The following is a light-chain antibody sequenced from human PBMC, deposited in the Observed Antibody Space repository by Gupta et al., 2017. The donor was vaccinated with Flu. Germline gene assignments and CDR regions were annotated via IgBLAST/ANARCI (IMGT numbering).Light chain of an antibody. CDR3: QETHSTWT. V-gene: IGKV1-39*01. Sequence: VGDRVTITFRASQTIRNYLIWFQQKPGQTPKVLIYDASRLQTGVPSRFNGIGSGTDFTLTINNLQPEDSGIYYCQETHSTWTFGQGTTVEIK. J-gene: IGKJ1*01. CDR2: DAS. CDR1: QTIRNY.